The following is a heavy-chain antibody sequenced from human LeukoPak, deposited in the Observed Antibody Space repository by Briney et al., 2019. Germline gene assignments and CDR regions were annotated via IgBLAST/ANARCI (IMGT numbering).Heavy chain of an antibody. CDR3: ARDHIGVVVPAARYHWFDP. V-gene: IGHV4-4*07. Sequence: SETLSLTCTVPGGSISSYYWSWIRQPAGKGLEWIGRIYTSGSTNYNPSLKSRVTMSVDTSKNQFSLKLSSVTAADTAVYYCARDHIGVVVPAARYHWFDPWGQGTLVTVSS. J-gene: IGHJ5*02. D-gene: IGHD2-2*01. CDR1: GGSISSYY. CDR2: IYTSGST.